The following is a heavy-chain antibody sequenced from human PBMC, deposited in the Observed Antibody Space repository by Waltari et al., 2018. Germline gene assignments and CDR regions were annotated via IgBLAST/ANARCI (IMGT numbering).Heavy chain of an antibody. Sequence: VQLVESGGGLVKPGGSMSLSCAVSGLTTRNFGMSWVRQAPGKGLEWVATTTDGNAYLYYTDSVRGRFTVSTDNAKSSLYLQMNNLRAEDTGVYYCVRALTTPNDYWGRGTLVTVSS. CDR3: VRALTTPNDY. D-gene: IGHD4-17*01. V-gene: IGHV3-21*03. J-gene: IGHJ4*02. CDR2: TTDGNAYL. CDR1: GLTTRNFG.